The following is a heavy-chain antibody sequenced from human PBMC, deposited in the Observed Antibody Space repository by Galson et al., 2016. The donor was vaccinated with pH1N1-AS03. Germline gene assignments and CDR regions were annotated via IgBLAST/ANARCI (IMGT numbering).Heavy chain of an antibody. Sequence: PALVKPTQTLTLTCTFSGFSLDSTDVNVAWIRQPPGKALEWLALIRWNGDKHYSPSLKNRLTVTKDTTKNQVVLTMTNLDPVDPATYFCARACNWRIDYGGQGTLVTVSS. D-gene: IGHD1-1*01. CDR2: IRWNGDK. J-gene: IGHJ4*02. V-gene: IGHV2-5*01. CDR1: GFSLDSTDVN. CDR3: ARACNWRIDY.